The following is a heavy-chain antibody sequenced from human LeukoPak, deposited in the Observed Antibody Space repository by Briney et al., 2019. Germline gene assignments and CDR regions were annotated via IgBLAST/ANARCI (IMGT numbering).Heavy chain of an antibody. CDR1: GFTFSSYA. V-gene: IGHV3-33*01. D-gene: IGHD3-10*01. CDR3: ARELFGSGSCLDY. J-gene: IGHJ4*02. Sequence: GGSLRLSCTAPGFTFSSYAIHCIPQAPGKALEWGALVWQGGNNIYYADCVKGRFTISRDNSKFTVFLQMTSPSAEVTSVSYCARELFGSGSCLDYWGQGTLVTVSS. CDR2: VWQGGNNI.